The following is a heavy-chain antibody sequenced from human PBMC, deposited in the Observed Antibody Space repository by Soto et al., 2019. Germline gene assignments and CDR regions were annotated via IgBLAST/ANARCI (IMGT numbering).Heavy chain of an antibody. J-gene: IGHJ6*02. D-gene: IGHD3-10*01. Sequence: PGGSLRLSCAASGFTVTSNYMTWVRQAPGKGLEWVSVIYGSGATYYPDSVRGRFTASRDYSHNTLYLQMDSLRVEDTAVYYCARDSGMIRGSYGVDVWGQGPRSPSP. CDR1: GFTVTSNY. CDR2: IYGSGAT. CDR3: ARDSGMIRGSYGVDV. V-gene: IGHV3-53*01.